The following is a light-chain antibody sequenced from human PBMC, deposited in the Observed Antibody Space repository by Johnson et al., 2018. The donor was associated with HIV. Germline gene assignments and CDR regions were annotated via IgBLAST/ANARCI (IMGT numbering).Light chain of an antibody. CDR2: EKN. Sequence: QSVLTQPPSVSAAPGQMVSISCSGSSSDMGNYAVSWYQQLPGTAPKLLIYEKNKRPSGTPDRFSGSKSGTSATLGITGLQTGDEADFYCGTWDSSLSAYVFGTGTKVTVL. J-gene: IGLJ1*01. CDR3: GTWDSSLSAYV. V-gene: IGLV1-51*02. CDR1: SSDMGNYA.